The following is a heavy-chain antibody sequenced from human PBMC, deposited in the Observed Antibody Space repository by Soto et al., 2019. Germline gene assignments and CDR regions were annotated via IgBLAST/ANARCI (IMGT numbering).Heavy chain of an antibody. J-gene: IGHJ4*02. V-gene: IGHV6-1*01. D-gene: IGHD5-12*01. CDR1: GDSVSSNTAS. CDR3: AKGDNLWPKTGYAFDS. CDR2: TYFRSKWYN. Sequence: SQTLSLTCAISGDSVSSNTASWNWIRQSPSRGLEWLGRTYFRSKWYNDYAVSVKSRIIINPDTSNNQFSLQLNSVTPEDTAVYSCAKGDNLWPKTGYAFDSWGQGIMVTVSS.